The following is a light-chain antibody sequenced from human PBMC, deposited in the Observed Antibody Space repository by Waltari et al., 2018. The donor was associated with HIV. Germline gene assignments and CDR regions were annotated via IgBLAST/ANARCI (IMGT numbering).Light chain of an antibody. J-gene: IGLJ2*01. V-gene: IGLV2-14*01. CDR2: EVS. Sequence: QSALTQPASVSGSLGQSVTISCTGANSDIGGYNYVSWYQQHPAKAPKLIIHEVSNRPSGVSDRFSGSKSGNTASLTISGLQAEDESDYYCSSFITTTTHVVFGGGTRLTVL. CDR3: SSFITTTTHVV. CDR1: NSDIGGYNY.